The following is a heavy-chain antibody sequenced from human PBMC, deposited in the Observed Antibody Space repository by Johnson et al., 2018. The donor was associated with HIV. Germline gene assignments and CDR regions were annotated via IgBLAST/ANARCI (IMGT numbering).Heavy chain of an antibody. Sequence: QEQLVESGGGVVQPGGSLRLSCAASGFTFNTYGMHWVRQAPGKGLEWVAVIWYDGSNKYYADSMKGRFTISRDNSKNTLYLQMNSLIAEDTAVYYCAKCVYSSSSWMLFDIWGQGTMVTVSS. V-gene: IGHV3-30*02. J-gene: IGHJ3*02. CDR3: AKCVYSSSSWMLFDI. CDR2: IWYDGSNK. D-gene: IGHD6-6*01. CDR1: GFTFNTYG.